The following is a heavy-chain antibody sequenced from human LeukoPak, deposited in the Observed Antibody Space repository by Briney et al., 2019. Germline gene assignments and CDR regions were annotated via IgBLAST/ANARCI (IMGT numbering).Heavy chain of an antibody. CDR3: AREGGYCSSTSCYFDY. Sequence: GGSLRLSCAASGFTFSSYAMHWVRQALGKGLEWVAVISYDGSNKYYADSVKGRFTISRDNSKNTLYLQMNSLRAEDTAVYYCAREGGYCSSTSCYFDYWGRGTLVTVSS. CDR1: GFTFSSYA. V-gene: IGHV3-30-3*01. CDR2: ISYDGSNK. D-gene: IGHD2-2*01. J-gene: IGHJ4*02.